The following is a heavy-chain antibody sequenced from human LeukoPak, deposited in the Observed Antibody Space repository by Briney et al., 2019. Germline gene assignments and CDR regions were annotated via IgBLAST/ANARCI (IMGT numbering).Heavy chain of an antibody. D-gene: IGHD2-8*01. CDR3: ARDLIRHFDY. CDR1: GFPFSSYW. V-gene: IGHV3-7*01. J-gene: IGHJ4*02. CDR2: IKQDGSKK. Sequence: GGSLRLSCVASGFPFSSYWMTWVRQAPGKGLEWVANIKQDGSKKSYVDSVKGRFTISRDNAKNSLYLQMNSLRAEDTAVYYCARDLIRHFDYWGQGTLVTVSS.